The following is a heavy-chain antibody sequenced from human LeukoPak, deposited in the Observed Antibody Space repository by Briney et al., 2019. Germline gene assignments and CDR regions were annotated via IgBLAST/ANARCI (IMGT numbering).Heavy chain of an antibody. CDR2: INHSGTT. Sequence: SETLSLTCAVYGGSFSDYWYAWIRQSPGKGLEWMGEINHSGTTTYIPSLKSRVTISVDTSKNQFSLKLRSVMAADTAVYYCARAYCVGDCTVLHIYFDNWGQGTLVTVSS. D-gene: IGHD2-21*02. J-gene: IGHJ4*02. CDR1: GGSFSDYW. V-gene: IGHV4-34*01. CDR3: ARAYCVGDCTVLHIYFDN.